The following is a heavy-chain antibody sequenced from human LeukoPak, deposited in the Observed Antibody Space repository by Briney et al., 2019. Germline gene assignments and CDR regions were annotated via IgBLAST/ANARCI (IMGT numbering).Heavy chain of an antibody. V-gene: IGHV3-9*01. D-gene: IGHD6-13*01. CDR3: AKAGGSSWSGDAFDI. J-gene: IGHJ3*02. Sequence: GRSLRLSCAASGFAFDDYAMHWVRQAPGKGLEWVSGISWNSGSIGYADSVKGRFTISRDNAKNSLYLQMNSLRAEDTALYYCAKAGGSSWSGDAFDIWGQGTMVTVSS. CDR2: ISWNSGSI. CDR1: GFAFDDYA.